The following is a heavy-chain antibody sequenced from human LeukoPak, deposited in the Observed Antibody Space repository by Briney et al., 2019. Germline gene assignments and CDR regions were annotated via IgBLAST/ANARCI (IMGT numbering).Heavy chain of an antibody. CDR2: INPNNGVA. J-gene: IGHJ4*02. D-gene: IGHD3-3*01. V-gene: IGHV1-2*02. CDR1: GYTFTTYA. Sequence: ASVKVSCKASGYTFTTYAMNWVRQAPGQGLEWMGWINPNNGVADYAQKFQGRVTMTRDTSISAAYMELSRLTSDDTAVYYCARLPKGTIFGVVDYWGQGTLVTVSS. CDR3: ARLPKGTIFGVVDY.